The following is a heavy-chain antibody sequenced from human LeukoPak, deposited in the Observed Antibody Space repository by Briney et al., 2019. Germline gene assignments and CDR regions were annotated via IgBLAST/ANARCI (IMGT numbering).Heavy chain of an antibody. Sequence: PSETLSHTCTVSGGSISSHYWSWIRQPPGKGLEWIGYIYYSGSTNYNPSLKSRVTISVDTPKNQFSLKLSSVTAADTAVYYCARDTRYQVRKKWYYYYMDVWGKGTTVTVSS. CDR3: ARDTRYQVRKKWYYYYMDV. J-gene: IGHJ6*03. V-gene: IGHV4-59*11. D-gene: IGHD2-2*01. CDR1: GGSISSHY. CDR2: IYYSGST.